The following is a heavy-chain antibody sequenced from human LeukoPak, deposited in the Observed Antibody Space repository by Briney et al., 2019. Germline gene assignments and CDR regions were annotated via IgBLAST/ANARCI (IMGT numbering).Heavy chain of an antibody. CDR3: VRGYYYHYIDV. J-gene: IGHJ6*03. Sequence: GGSLRLSCAASGFTFNNYWMNWVRQAPGKGLEWVAKIKQGGSEKYNVDSVRGRFTISRDNANKSLYMQMNALRTDYSAVYYCVRGYYYHYIDVWGKGTTVTVSS. V-gene: IGHV3-7*01. CDR2: IKQGGSEK. CDR1: GFTFNNYW.